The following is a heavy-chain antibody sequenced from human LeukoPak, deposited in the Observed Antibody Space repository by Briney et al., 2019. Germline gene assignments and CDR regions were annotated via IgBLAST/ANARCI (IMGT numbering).Heavy chain of an antibody. J-gene: IGHJ4*02. D-gene: IGHD3-16*02. V-gene: IGHV3-74*01. CDR1: GFTFSSYW. CDR2: ITSDGSGT. Sequence: GGSLRLSCAASGFTFSSYWMRWVRQAPGKGLVWVSRITSDGSGTSYADSVKGRFTISRDNAKNTLYLQMNSLRAEDTAVYYCARVSSVWGSYRHAYYFDSWGQGALVTVSS. CDR3: ARVSSVWGSYRHAYYFDS.